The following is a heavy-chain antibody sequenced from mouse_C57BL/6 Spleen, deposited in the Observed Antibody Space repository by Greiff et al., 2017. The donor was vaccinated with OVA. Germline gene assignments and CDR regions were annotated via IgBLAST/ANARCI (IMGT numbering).Heavy chain of an antibody. J-gene: IGHJ2*01. CDR1: GFTFSDYG. CDR2: ISSGSSTI. V-gene: IGHV5-17*01. D-gene: IGHD1-1*01. Sequence: EVKLVESGGGLVKPGGSLKLSCAASGFTFSDYGMHWVRQAPEKGLEWVAYISSGSSTIYYADTVKGRFTISRDNAKNTLFLQMTSLRSEDTDMYYYERHYYGSTPYYFDYRGKSTTLTVS. CDR3: ERHYYGSTPYYFDY.